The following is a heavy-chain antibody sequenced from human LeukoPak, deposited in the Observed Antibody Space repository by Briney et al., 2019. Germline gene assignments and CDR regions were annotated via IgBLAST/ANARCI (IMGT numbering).Heavy chain of an antibody. Sequence: SETLSHTCTVSDGSITNYDWSWVRQPPGKGLEFIGHVHYSGTANYNPSLKSRVTISVDTSKNQFSLKLSSVTAADTAVYYCARIRGALDYWGQGTLVTVSS. CDR1: DGSITNYD. J-gene: IGHJ4*02. CDR3: ARIRGALDY. CDR2: VHYSGTA. V-gene: IGHV4-59*01. D-gene: IGHD1-26*01.